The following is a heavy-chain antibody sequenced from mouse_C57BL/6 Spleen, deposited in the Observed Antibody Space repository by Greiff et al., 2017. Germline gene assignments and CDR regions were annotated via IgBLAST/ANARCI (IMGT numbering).Heavy chain of an antibody. V-gene: IGHV2-5*01. CDR1: GFSFTSYG. J-gene: IGHJ2*01. Sequence: VKLVESGPGLVQPSQSLSITCTVSGFSFTSYGVHWVRQSPGKGLEWLGVIWRGGSTDYNAAFMSRLSITKDNSKSQVFFKMNSLQADDTAIYYCAKNGDGYYLDYWGQGTTLTVSS. CDR3: AKNGDGYYLDY. CDR2: IWRGGST. D-gene: IGHD2-3*01.